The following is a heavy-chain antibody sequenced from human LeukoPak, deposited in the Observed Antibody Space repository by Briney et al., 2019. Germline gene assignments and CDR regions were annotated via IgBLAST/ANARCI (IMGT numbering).Heavy chain of an antibody. CDR3: ARDGYCSSTSCYYFDY. D-gene: IGHD2-2*01. CDR1: GFTFSSYS. V-gene: IGHV3-30*03. Sequence: GGSLRLSCAASGFTFSSYSMYWVRQAPGKGLEWVAVISYHGSNKYYADSVKGRFTISRDNAKNTLYLQMNSLRAEDTAVYYCARDGYCSSTSCYYFDYWGQGTLVTVSS. J-gene: IGHJ4*02. CDR2: ISYHGSNK.